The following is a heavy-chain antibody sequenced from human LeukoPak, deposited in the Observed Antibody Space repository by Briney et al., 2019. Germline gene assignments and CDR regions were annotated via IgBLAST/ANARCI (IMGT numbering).Heavy chain of an antibody. D-gene: IGHD2-2*01. CDR3: ANLLVV. CDR1: GFTFSSYG. J-gene: IGHJ4*02. Sequence: GGSLRLSCAASGFTFSSYGMHWVRQAPGKGLEWVAVISYDGSNKYYADSVKGRFTISRGNSKNTLYLQMDSLRAEDTAVYYCANLLVVWGQGTLVTVSS. CDR2: ISYDGSNK. V-gene: IGHV3-30*18.